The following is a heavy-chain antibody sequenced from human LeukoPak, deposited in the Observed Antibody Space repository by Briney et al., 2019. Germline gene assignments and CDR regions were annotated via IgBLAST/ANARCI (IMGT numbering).Heavy chain of an antibody. J-gene: IGHJ6*03. CDR3: ARDRGSYGRDDYMDV. CDR2: IYYSGST. Sequence: PSETLSLTCTVSGGSISSSSNYWGWIRQPPGKGLEWIGSIYYSGSTYYNPSLKRRVTISVDTSKNQFSLKLSSVTAADTAVYYCARDRGSYGRDDYMDVWGKGTTVTVSS. V-gene: IGHV4-39*07. D-gene: IGHD1-26*01. CDR1: GGSISSSSNY.